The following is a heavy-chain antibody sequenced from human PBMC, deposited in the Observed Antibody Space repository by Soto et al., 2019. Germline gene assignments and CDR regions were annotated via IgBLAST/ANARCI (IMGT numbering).Heavy chain of an antibody. Sequence: LSLTCSVSGYSVTSSDYYWAWLRQPPGREGEWIGSRITSGRTNYNPSVTSRVSLSVDTYKDQFSVRLNSVTAADTAVYYCAPLSVSLSGPYGIHVWGQGTTVTVSS. D-gene: IGHD2-15*01. V-gene: IGHV4-39*01. CDR3: APLSVSLSGPYGIHV. CDR2: RITSGRT. J-gene: IGHJ6*02. CDR1: GYSVTSSDYY.